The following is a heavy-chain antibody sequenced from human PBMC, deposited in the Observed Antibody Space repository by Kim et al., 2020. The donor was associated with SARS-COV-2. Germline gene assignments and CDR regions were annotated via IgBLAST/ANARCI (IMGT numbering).Heavy chain of an antibody. J-gene: IGHJ4*02. D-gene: IGHD7-27*01. CDR3: ARGKLGSFDY. Sequence: SPNYNPSRKSRVTISVDTSKNQFSLKLSSVTAADTAVYYCARGKLGSFDYWGQGTLVTVSS. V-gene: IGHV4-59*09. CDR2: SP.